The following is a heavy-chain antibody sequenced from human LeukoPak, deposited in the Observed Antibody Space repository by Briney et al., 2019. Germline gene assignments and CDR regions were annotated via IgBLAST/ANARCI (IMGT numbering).Heavy chain of an antibody. CDR1: GFTFSSYA. CDR3: ARDSFYDRRYFDY. Sequence: PGRSLRLSCAASGFTFSSYAMHWVRQAPGKGLEWVAVISYDGSNKYYADSVKGRFTISRDNSKNTLYLQMNSLRAEDTAVYYCARDSFYDRRYFDYWGQGTLVTVSS. J-gene: IGHJ4*02. CDR2: ISYDGSNK. D-gene: IGHD5/OR15-5a*01. V-gene: IGHV3-30*04.